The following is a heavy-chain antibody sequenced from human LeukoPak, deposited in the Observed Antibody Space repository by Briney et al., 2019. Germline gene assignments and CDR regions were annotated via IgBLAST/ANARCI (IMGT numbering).Heavy chain of an antibody. D-gene: IGHD3-22*01. CDR2: INHSGST. J-gene: IGHJ4*02. CDR1: GGSFSGYY. V-gene: IGHV4-34*01. CDR3: ASRGDYYDSSGYPLTHATFDY. Sequence: SETLSLTCAVYGGSFSGYYWSWIRQPPGKGLEWIGEINHSGSTNYNPSLKSRVTISVDTSKNQFSLKPSSVTAADTAVYYCASRGDYYDSSGYPLTHATFDYWGQGTLVTVSS.